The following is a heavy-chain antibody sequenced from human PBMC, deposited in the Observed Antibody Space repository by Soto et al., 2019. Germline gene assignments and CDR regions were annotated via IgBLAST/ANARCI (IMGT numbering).Heavy chain of an antibody. CDR3: ARGGGVGVAGSAAFDM. D-gene: IGHD3-3*01. CDR2: INPATGAT. J-gene: IGHJ3*02. Sequence: QLHLVQSGAVVKKPGASVTVSCSASGYPVTAYYMHWVRQAPGRGLEWMGGINPATGATKYTQTFQGRVTLTRDTSTSPVFMELSGLTSEDTAVFSCARGGGVGVAGSAAFDMWGQGTLVTVSS. V-gene: IGHV1-2*02. CDR1: GYPVTAYY.